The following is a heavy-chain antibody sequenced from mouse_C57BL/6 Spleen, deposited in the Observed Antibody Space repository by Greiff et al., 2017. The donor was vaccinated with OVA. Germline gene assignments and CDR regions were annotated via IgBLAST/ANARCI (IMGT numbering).Heavy chain of an antibody. D-gene: IGHD1-1*01. J-gene: IGHJ1*03. CDR3: ARGDYGSSYDWYFDV. CDR1: GYTFTSYW. CDR2: IDPNSGGT. Sequence: VQLQQPGAELVKPGASVKLTCKASGYTFTSYWMHWVKQRPGRGLEWIGRIDPNSGGTKYNEKFKSKATLTVDKPSSTAYMQLSSLTSEDSAVSYCARGDYGSSYDWYFDVWGTGTTVTVSS. V-gene: IGHV1-72*01.